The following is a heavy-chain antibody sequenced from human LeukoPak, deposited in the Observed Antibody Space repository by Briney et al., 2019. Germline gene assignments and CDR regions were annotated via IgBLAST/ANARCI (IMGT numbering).Heavy chain of an antibody. D-gene: IGHD3-9*01. CDR2: ISSTSSYI. Sequence: GRSLRLSCAASGFTFSSYMNWVRQAPGKGLEWVSSISSTSSYIYYAYSVKGRFTISRDNAKNSLYLQMNSLRADDTAVCYCARGQSRYFDWYLGFFDYWGQGTLVTVSS. CDR1: GFTFSSY. CDR3: ARGQSRYFDWYLGFFDY. J-gene: IGHJ4*02. V-gene: IGHV3-21*01.